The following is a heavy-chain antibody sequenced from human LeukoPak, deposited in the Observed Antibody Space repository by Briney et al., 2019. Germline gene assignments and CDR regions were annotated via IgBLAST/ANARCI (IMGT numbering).Heavy chain of an antibody. CDR2: IYYSGST. Sequence: SETLSLTCTVSGGPMRNYYWSWIRQPPGKGLEWIGYIYYSGSTNYNPSLKSRVTISVDTSKNQFSLKLSSVTAADTAVYYCARETEMAPDYWGQGTLVTVSS. CDR3: ARETEMAPDY. V-gene: IGHV4-59*01. CDR1: GGPMRNYY. D-gene: IGHD5-24*01. J-gene: IGHJ4*02.